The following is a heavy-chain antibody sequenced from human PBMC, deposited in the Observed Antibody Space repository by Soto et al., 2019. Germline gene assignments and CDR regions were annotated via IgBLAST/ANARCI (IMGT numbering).Heavy chain of an antibody. V-gene: IGHV3-30*04. CDR2: ISYNGNNK. Sequence: QVQLVESGGGVVQPGRSLRLSCAASGFSISTYALHWVRQAPGKGPEWVAIISYNGNNKHYEDSVKGRFTISGDNSMYMVDLQMNSLTVEDTAMYYCARRSFLCSGSPLEPWSDALDIWGQGTMVTGSS. D-gene: IGHD1-26*01. J-gene: IGHJ3*02. CDR3: ARRSFLCSGSPLEPWSDALDI. CDR1: GFSISTYA.